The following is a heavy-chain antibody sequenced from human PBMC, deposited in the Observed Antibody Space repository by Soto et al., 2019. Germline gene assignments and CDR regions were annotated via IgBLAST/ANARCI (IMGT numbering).Heavy chain of an antibody. J-gene: IGHJ6*03. CDR2: ISSSSSTI. CDR3: ARGSRYSSSWYYYYYMDV. V-gene: IGHV3-48*01. D-gene: IGHD6-13*01. Sequence: GGSLRLSCAASGFTFSSYSMNWVRQAPGKGLEWVSYISSSSSTIYYADSVKGRFTISRDNAKNSLYLQMNSLRAEDTAVYYCARGSRYSSSWYYYYYMDVWGKGTTVTVSS. CDR1: GFTFSSYS.